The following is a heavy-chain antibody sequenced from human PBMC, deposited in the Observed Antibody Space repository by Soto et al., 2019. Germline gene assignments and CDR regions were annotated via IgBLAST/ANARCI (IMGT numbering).Heavy chain of an antibody. Sequence: QVQLVQSGAEVKKPGSSVKVSCKASGGTFSSYAISWVRQAPGQGLEWMGGIIPIFGTANYAQKFQGRVTITADESTSTAYMELSSLRSEDTAVYYCARVGPYYDILTGYSPYYYYCYGMDVWGHGTTVTVSS. J-gene: IGHJ6*02. CDR3: ARVGPYYDILTGYSPYYYYCYGMDV. CDR1: GGTFSSYA. CDR2: IIPIFGTA. D-gene: IGHD3-9*01. V-gene: IGHV1-69*01.